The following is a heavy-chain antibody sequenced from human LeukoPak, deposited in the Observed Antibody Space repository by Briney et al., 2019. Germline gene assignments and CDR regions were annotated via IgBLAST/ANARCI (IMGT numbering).Heavy chain of an antibody. V-gene: IGHV1-69-2*01. CDR1: GYTFTDYY. Sequence: ASVKVSCKVSGYTFTDYYMHWVQQAPGKGLEWMGLVDPEDGETIYAEKFQGRVTITADTSTDTAYMELSSLRSEDTAVYYCAEGHLAGYSSGWLDYWGQGTLVTVSS. J-gene: IGHJ4*02. CDR3: AEGHLAGYSSGWLDY. CDR2: VDPEDGET. D-gene: IGHD6-19*01.